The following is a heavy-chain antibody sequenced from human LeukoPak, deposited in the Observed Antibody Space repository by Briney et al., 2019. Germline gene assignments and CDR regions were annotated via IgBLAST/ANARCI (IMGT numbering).Heavy chain of an antibody. D-gene: IGHD6-13*01. J-gene: IGHJ4*02. Sequence: GRSLRLSCAASGFTFSNYGMHWVRQAPGKGLEWVAVISYGGNNKYYADSVKGRFTISRDDSENTLYLQMNSLRAEDTAVYYCAKDLSRSRSFDYWGQGTLVTVSS. CDR1: GFTFSNYG. CDR3: AKDLSRSRSFDY. CDR2: ISYGGNNK. V-gene: IGHV3-30*18.